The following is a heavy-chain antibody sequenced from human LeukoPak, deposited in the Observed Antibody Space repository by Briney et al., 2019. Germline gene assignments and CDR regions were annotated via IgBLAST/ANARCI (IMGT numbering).Heavy chain of an antibody. Sequence: ASVKVSCKASGYTFTSYGISWVRQAPGQGLEWIGGIIPIFGTANYAQKFQGRVTITADESTSTAYMELSSLRSEDTAVYYCARDYSGHAFDIWGQGTMVTVSS. J-gene: IGHJ3*02. V-gene: IGHV1-69*13. CDR3: ARDYSGHAFDI. D-gene: IGHD1-26*01. CDR1: GYTFTSYG. CDR2: IIPIFGTA.